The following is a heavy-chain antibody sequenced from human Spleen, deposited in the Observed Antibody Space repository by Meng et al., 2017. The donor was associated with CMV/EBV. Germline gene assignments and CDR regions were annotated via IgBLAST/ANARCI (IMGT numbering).Heavy chain of an antibody. V-gene: IGHV1-2*02. CDR1: YTFTGYY. D-gene: IGHD3-22*01. Sequence: YTFTGYYMHWVRQATGQGLEWMGWINPNSGGTNYAQKFQGRVTMTRDTSISTAYMELSRLRSDDTAVYYCARVNYDSSGELCGFDYWGQGTLVTVSS. J-gene: IGHJ4*02. CDR3: ARVNYDSSGELCGFDY. CDR2: INPNSGGT.